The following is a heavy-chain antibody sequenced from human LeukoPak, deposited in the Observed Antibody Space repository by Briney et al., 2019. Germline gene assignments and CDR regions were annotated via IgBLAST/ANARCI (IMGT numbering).Heavy chain of an antibody. CDR1: GGSISSYF. CDR2: IYYSGST. Sequence: PSETLSLTCTVSGGSISSYFWTLIRQPPGKGLEWIGYIYYSGSTNYNPSLKSRVTISVDTSKNQFSLKLSSVTAVDTAVYYCARGPVGGATYYDGDAFDIWGQGTMVTVSS. J-gene: IGHJ3*02. V-gene: IGHV4-59*01. D-gene: IGHD1-26*01. CDR3: ARGPVGGATYYDGDAFDI.